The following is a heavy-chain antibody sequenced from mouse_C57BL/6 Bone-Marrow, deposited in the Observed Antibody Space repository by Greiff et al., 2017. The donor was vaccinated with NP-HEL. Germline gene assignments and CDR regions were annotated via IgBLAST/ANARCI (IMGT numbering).Heavy chain of an antibody. D-gene: IGHD1-1*01. CDR2: ISDGGSYT. V-gene: IGHV5-4*03. CDR1: GFTFSSYA. J-gene: IGHJ2*01. Sequence: EVMLVESGGGLVKPGGSLKLSCAASGFTFSSYAMSWVRQTPEQRLEWVATISDGGSYTYYTENVKGRFTISIDNAKNNLYLQMSHLKSEDTAMYYGAREGIYYYGSSYRDFGYWGQGTTLTVSS. CDR3: AREGIYYYGSSYRDFGY.